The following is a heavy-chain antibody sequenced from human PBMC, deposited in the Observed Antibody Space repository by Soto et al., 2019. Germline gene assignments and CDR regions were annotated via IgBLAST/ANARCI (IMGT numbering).Heavy chain of an antibody. J-gene: IGHJ4*02. CDR2: IFYSGIS. D-gene: IGHD3-16*01. V-gene: IGHV4-31*03. CDR3: ARDRIMLTFGGGSGEWGIDS. Sequence: SETLSLACRVSGDSITSGAHYWRWMRQSPGKGLEWIGYIFYSGISYYNPSLRSRVTISVDTSKNHFSLTLSSVTAADTAVYYCARDRIMLTFGGGSGEWGIDSWGQGTLVTVS. CDR1: GDSITSGAHY.